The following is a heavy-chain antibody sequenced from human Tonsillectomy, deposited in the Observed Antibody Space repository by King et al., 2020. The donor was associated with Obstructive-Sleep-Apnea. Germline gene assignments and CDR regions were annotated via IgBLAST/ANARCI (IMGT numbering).Heavy chain of an antibody. J-gene: IGHJ2*01. CDR3: ARALRGWYFDL. CDR1: GGSFSGYY. V-gene: IGHV4-34*01. D-gene: IGHD3-10*01. CDR2: INHSGRT. Sequence: VQLQQWGAGLLKPSETLSLTCAVYGGSFSGYYWSWIRQPPGKGLEWIGEINHSGRTNYNPSLKSRVTISVDTSKNQFSLKLSSVTAADTAVYYCARALRGWYFDLWGRGTLVTVSS.